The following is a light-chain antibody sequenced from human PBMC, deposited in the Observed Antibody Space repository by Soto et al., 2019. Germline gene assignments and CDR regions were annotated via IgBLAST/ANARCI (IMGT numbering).Light chain of an antibody. CDR2: GAS. CDR3: QQYGSSLMT. V-gene: IGKV3-20*01. Sequence: EIVLTQSPGTLSLSPGERATLSCRASQSVSSSYLAWYQQKPGQAPRLLIYGASSRATGIPERFSGSGSGTDFTLTISRLEPEDFAVYYCQQYGSSLMTFGQGTRLEIK. J-gene: IGKJ5*01. CDR1: QSVSSSY.